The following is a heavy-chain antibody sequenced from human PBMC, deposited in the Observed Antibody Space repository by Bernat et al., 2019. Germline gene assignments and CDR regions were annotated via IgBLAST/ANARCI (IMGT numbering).Heavy chain of an antibody. V-gene: IGHV3-74*01. Sequence: EVQLVESGGGLVQPGGSLRLSCAASGFTFSSYWMHWVRQAPGKGLVWVSRINSDGSSTSYADSVKSRFTISRDNAKNTLYLQMNSLRAEDTAVYYCARDGKWGDYYYYYGMDVWGQGTTVTVSS. CDR1: GFTFSSYW. CDR2: INSDGSST. J-gene: IGHJ6*02. D-gene: IGHD1-26*01. CDR3: ARDGKWGDYYYYYGMDV.